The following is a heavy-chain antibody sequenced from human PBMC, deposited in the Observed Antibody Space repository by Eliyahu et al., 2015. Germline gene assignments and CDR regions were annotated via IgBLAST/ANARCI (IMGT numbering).Heavy chain of an antibody. D-gene: IGHD1-26*01. CDR2: IYYSGTT. V-gene: IGHV4-39*01. Sequence: QLPLQESGPGLVKPSETLSLXCIVSSDXIPTRXXYWGWVXQPPGKGLEWIGSIYYSGTTYYKPSLKSRVTISVDTSKNQFSLNLMSVTAADTAVYYCARQVGTTTGWLDPWGQGTLVTVSS. J-gene: IGHJ5*02. CDR3: ARQVGTTTGWLDP. CDR1: SDXIPTRXXY.